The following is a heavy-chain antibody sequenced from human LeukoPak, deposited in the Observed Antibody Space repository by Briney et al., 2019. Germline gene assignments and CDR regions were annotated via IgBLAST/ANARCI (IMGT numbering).Heavy chain of an antibody. D-gene: IGHD2-15*01. CDR2: INPKNGGT. J-gene: IGHJ4*02. CDR3: ARGPECGTDY. V-gene: IGHV1-2*02. Sequence: ASMKVSCKASGYTFTDYYMHWVRQAPGQGLEWMGWINPKNGGTIYAQNFQVRVTMTRDKSISTADMDMSRLTSDDTAVYYCARGPECGTDYWGQGTLVTVSS. CDR1: GYTFTDYY.